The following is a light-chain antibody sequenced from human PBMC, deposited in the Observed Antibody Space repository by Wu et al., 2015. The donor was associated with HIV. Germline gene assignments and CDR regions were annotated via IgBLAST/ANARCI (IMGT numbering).Light chain of an antibody. Sequence: EIVLTQSPGTLSLSPGERATLSCRASQSVSGAYLAWYQQKPGQAPSLLIYGASSRATGIPDRFSGSGSGTDFTLTISRLEPEDFAVYYCQQYSDSIRTFGQGTKVEIK. V-gene: IGKV3-20*01. CDR1: QSVSGAY. CDR2: GAS. CDR3: QQYSDSIRT. J-gene: IGKJ1*01.